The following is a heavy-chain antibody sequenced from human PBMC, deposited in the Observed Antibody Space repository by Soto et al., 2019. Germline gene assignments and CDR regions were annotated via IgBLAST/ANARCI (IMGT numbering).Heavy chain of an antibody. Sequence: QVQLQQWGAGLLKPSETLSLTCAVYGGSFSGYYWSWLRQPPGKGLEWIGEINHSGSTNYNPSLKSRVTISVDTSKNQFSLKLSSVPAADTAVYYCASPGVRWLQLWYFDLWGRGTLVTVSS. CDR2: INHSGST. CDR3: ASPGVRWLQLWYFDL. CDR1: GGSFSGYY. D-gene: IGHD5-12*01. V-gene: IGHV4-34*01. J-gene: IGHJ2*01.